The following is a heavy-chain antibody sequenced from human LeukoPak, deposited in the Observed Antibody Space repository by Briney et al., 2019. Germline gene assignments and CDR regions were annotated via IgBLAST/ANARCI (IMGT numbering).Heavy chain of an antibody. CDR3: AKEGYCSGGSCYPWFDP. CDR1: GFTFSNYA. J-gene: IGHJ5*02. Sequence: GGSLRLSCAASGFTFSNYAMSWVRQAPGKGLEWVAVIWYDGSNKYYADSVKGRFTISRDNSKNTLYLQMNSLRAEDTAVYYCAKEGYCSGGSCYPWFDPWGQGTLVTVSS. CDR2: IWYDGSNK. V-gene: IGHV3-33*06. D-gene: IGHD2-15*01.